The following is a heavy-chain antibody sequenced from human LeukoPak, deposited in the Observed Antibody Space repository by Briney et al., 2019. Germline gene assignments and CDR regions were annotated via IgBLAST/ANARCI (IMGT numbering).Heavy chain of an antibody. CDR2: MSGIGGFV. Sequence: GGSLRLSCAASGFTFSAYTMNWVRQAPGKGLEWVTSMSGIGGFVHYADSVKGRFTISRDNAKSSLYLQMNSLRAEDTAVYFCARDDYSDSPTYYNGMDVWGQRTAVTVSS. V-gene: IGHV3-21*01. CDR1: GFTFSAYT. D-gene: IGHD4/OR15-4a*01. J-gene: IGHJ6*02. CDR3: ARDDYSDSPTYYNGMDV.